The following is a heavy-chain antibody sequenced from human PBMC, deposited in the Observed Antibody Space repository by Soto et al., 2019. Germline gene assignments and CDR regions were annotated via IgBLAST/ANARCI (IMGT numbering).Heavy chain of an antibody. J-gene: IGHJ4*02. CDR3: ASPDCSGGSCYFDY. Sequence: QLQLQESGPGLVKPSETLSLTYTVSGGSISSSSYYWGWIRQPPGKGLEWIGSIYYSGSTYYNPSLKSRVTISVDTSKNQFSRKLSSVTAADTAVYYCASPDCSGGSCYFDYWGQGTLVTVSS. CDR1: GGSISSSSYY. D-gene: IGHD2-15*01. CDR2: IYYSGST. V-gene: IGHV4-39*01.